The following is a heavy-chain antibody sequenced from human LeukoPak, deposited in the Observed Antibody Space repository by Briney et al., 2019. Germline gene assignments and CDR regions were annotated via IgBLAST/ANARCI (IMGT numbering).Heavy chain of an antibody. D-gene: IGHD1-26*01. V-gene: IGHV3-7*01. CDR1: GFTFSSYW. CDR2: IKQDGSEK. CDR3: ARDLGEPPGNFDY. J-gene: IGHJ4*02. Sequence: GGSLRLSCAASGFTFSSYWMSWVRQAPGKGLEWVANIKQDGSEKYYVDSVKGRFTISRDNAKNSLYLQMNSLRAEDTAVYYCARDLGEPPGNFDYWGQGTLVTVSS.